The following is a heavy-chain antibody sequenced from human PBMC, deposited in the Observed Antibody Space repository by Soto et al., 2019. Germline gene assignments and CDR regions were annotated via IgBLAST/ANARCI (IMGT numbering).Heavy chain of an antibody. Sequence: ASETLSLTCTVSGGSISSSSYYWGWIRQPPGKGLEWIGSIFYSGSTYYNPSLKSRVTISVDTSKNQFSLKLSSVTAADTAVYYCASLTRGSYYDYWGQGTPVTVSS. J-gene: IGHJ4*02. CDR2: IFYSGST. CDR3: ASLTRGSYYDY. CDR1: GGSISSSSYY. V-gene: IGHV4-39*01. D-gene: IGHD3-10*01.